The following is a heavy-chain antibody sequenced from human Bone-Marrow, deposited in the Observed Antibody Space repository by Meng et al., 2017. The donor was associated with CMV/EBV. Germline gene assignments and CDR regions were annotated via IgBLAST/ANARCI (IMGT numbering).Heavy chain of an antibody. V-gene: IGHV3-30-3*01. CDR2: ISYDGSNK. Sequence: GESLKISCAASGFTFSSYAMHWVRQAPGKGLEWVAVISYDGSNKYYADSVKGRFTISRDNSKNTLYLQMNSLRAEDTAVYYCARDPVGEAKYQLLISGAFDIWGQGTRVTGSS. CDR3: ARDPVGEAKYQLLISGAFDI. D-gene: IGHD2-2*01. J-gene: IGHJ3*02. CDR1: GFTFSSYA.